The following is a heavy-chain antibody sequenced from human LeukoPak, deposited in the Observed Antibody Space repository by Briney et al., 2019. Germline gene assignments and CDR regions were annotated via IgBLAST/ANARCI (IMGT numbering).Heavy chain of an antibody. CDR1: GGSISSYY. J-gene: IGHJ6*03. D-gene: IGHD6-13*01. V-gene: IGHV4-59*01. Sequence: SETLSLTCTVSGGSISSYYWSWIRQPPGKGLEWIGYIYYSGSTNYNPSLKSRVAVSIDTSKSQFFLKLSSVTAADTAVYYCARTPYSTVAPLNYHYYMDVWGKGTTVTVSS. CDR3: ARTPYSTVAPLNYHYYMDV. CDR2: IYYSGST.